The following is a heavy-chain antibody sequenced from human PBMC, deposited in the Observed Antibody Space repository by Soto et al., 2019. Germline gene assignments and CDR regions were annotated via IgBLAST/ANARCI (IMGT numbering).Heavy chain of an antibody. J-gene: IGHJ4*02. CDR1: GFTFSSYW. V-gene: IGHV3-74*01. D-gene: IGHD2-15*01. CDR2: INSDGSST. CDR3: VRTSLVVAAATREDY. Sequence: EVQLVESGGGLVQPGESLRLSCAASGFTFSSYWMHWVRQAPGKGLVWVSSINSDGSSTSYAGSVKGRLTISRDNAKNTLYLQMNSLRAEDTAVYYCVRTSLVVAAATREDYWGQGTLVTVSS.